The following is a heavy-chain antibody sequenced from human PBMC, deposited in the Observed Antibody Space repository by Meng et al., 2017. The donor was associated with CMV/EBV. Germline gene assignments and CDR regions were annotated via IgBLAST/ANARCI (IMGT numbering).Heavy chain of an antibody. Sequence: GFTFSSYGMHWGRQAPGKGLEWVAVIWYDGSNKDYADSVKGRFTISRDNSKNTLYLQMNSLRAEDTAVYYCAKDRGTYYYGSGPPDYWGQGTLVTVSS. CDR2: IWYDGSNK. CDR1: GFTFSSYG. V-gene: IGHV3-33*06. D-gene: IGHD3-10*01. CDR3: AKDRGTYYYGSGPPDY. J-gene: IGHJ4*02.